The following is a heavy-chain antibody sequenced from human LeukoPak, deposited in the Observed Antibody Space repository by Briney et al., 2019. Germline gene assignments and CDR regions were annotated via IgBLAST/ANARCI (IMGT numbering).Heavy chain of an antibody. D-gene: IGHD2-15*01. CDR1: GYSFTSYW. V-gene: IGHV5-51*01. Sequence: GESLKISCKGSGYSFTSYWIGWVRQMPGKGLEWMGIIYPGDSDTRYSPSFQGQVTISADKSISTAYLQWSSLKASDTAMYYCARHITVVAAKGYYYMDVWGKGTTVTVSS. CDR3: ARHITVVAAKGYYYMDV. J-gene: IGHJ6*03. CDR2: IYPGDSDT.